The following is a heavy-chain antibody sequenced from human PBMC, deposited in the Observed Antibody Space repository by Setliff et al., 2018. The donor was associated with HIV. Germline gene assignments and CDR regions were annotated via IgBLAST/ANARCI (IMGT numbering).Heavy chain of an antibody. Sequence: GGSLRLSCEASASTFSRYGMNWVRQTPGKGLEWISYITSSGGSKHYADSVKGRFTISRDNSKNTLYLQMNSLRAEDTAVYFCAKGAVPAAIGGYYFDYWGQGTLVTVSS. CDR1: ASTFSRYG. CDR3: AKGAVPAAIGGYYFDY. J-gene: IGHJ4*02. CDR2: ITSSGGSK. D-gene: IGHD2-2*01. V-gene: IGHV3-48*01.